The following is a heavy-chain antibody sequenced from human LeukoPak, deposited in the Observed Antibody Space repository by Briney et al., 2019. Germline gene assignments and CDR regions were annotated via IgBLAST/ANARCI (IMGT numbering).Heavy chain of an antibody. CDR1: GGSISSGSYY. Sequence: SETLSLTCTVSGGSISSGSYYRSWIRQPAGKGLEWVGRIYTSGSTNYNPSLKSRVTISVDTSKNQFSLKLSSVTAADTAVYYCARESYYYDSSGYYYFDYWGQGTLVTVSS. CDR3: ARESYYYDSSGYYYFDY. D-gene: IGHD3-22*01. J-gene: IGHJ4*02. V-gene: IGHV4-61*02. CDR2: IYTSGST.